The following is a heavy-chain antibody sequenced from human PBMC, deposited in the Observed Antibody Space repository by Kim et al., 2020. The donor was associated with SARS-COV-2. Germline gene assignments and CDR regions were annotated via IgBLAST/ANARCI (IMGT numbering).Heavy chain of an antibody. J-gene: IGHJ4*02. CDR3: ARDQAFSAAGTSLFDY. D-gene: IGHD6-13*01. V-gene: IGHV4-39*07. Sequence: SLKSRVTISVDTSKNQFSRQLSSVTAADTAVYYCARDQAFSAAGTSLFDYWGQGTLVTVSS.